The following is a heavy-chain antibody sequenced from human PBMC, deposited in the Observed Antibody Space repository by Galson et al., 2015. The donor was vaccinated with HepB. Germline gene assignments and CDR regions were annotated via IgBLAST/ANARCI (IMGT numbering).Heavy chain of an antibody. D-gene: IGHD6-6*01. CDR3: AKWLYSSSSGVGS. Sequence: SLRLSCAASGFTFGSYGMYWVRQAPGKGLEWVAYIRFDGGNEQYADSVKGRFTISRDNSRQTLYLQLNNLRAEDTAVYYCAKWLYSSSSGVGSWGQGTLVTVSS. V-gene: IGHV3-30*02. CDR2: IRFDGGNE. CDR1: GFTFGSYG. J-gene: IGHJ4*02.